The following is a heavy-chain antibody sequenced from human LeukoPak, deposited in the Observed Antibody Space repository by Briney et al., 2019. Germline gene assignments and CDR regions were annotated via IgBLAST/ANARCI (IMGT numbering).Heavy chain of an antibody. Sequence: GGSLRLSCAASGFTFSSYAMHWVRQAPGKGLEYVSAISSNGGSTYYANSVKDRFTISRDNSKNTLYLQMGSLRPEGMAVYYCARGAYKDYWGQGTLVTVSS. CDR3: ARGAYKDY. J-gene: IGHJ4*02. CDR2: ISSNGGST. V-gene: IGHV3-64*01. CDR1: GFTFSSYA. D-gene: IGHD2-21*01.